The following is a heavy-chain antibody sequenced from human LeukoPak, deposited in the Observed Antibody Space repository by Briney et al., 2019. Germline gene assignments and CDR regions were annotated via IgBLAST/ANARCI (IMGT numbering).Heavy chain of an antibody. CDR1: GFPFSTYA. V-gene: IGHV3-23*01. CDR3: SKGGGWTTLNWFAP. CDR2: ISDGGDST. J-gene: IGHJ5*02. Sequence: GGSLRLSCAASGFPFSTYAMSWVRQAPGMGLEWVSSISDGGDSTHYADSVEGRFTISRDNTKNTLYLQVNSLRAEDTALYYCSKGGGWTTLNWFAPWGQGTLVTVSS. D-gene: IGHD6-19*01.